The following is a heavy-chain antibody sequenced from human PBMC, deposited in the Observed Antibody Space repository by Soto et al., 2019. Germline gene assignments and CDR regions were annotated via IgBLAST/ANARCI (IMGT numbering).Heavy chain of an antibody. CDR1: GGSISSYY. Sequence: SETLSLTCTVSGGSISSYYWSWIRQPPGKGLEWIGYIYYSGSTNYNPSLKSRVAISVDTSKNQFSLKLSSVTAADTAVYYCARHGMDYYDSSGYYYSPYYFDYWGQGTLVTVSS. CDR2: IYYSGST. V-gene: IGHV4-59*08. CDR3: ARHGMDYYDSSGYYYSPYYFDY. D-gene: IGHD3-22*01. J-gene: IGHJ4*02.